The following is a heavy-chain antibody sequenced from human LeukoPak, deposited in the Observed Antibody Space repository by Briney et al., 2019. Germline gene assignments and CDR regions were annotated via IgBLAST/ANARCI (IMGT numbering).Heavy chain of an antibody. CDR1: GVTFSSYA. V-gene: IGHV3-30*04. J-gene: IGHJ4*02. CDR2: ISSDGSER. CDR3: ARGGTGSYWLYFDY. Sequence: GGSLRLSCAASGVTFSSYAMHWVRQAPGKGLEWVAVISSDGSERYYADSVKGRFTISRDNSKNTLYLQMNSLRAEDTAAYYCARGGTGSYWLYFDYWGQGTLVTVSS. D-gene: IGHD1-26*01.